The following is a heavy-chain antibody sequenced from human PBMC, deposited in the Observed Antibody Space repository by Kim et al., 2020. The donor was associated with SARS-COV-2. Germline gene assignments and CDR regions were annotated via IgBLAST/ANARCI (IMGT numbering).Heavy chain of an antibody. CDR2: IYYSGRT. CDR3: ARHGAEKYDDAFDI. D-gene: IGHD3-16*01. V-gene: IGHV4-59*13. J-gene: IGHJ3*02. Sequence: SETLSLTCTVSGGSISSDYWSWIRQPPGKGLEWIGYIYYSGRTNYNPSLKSRVTISVDTSKSQFSLKLSSVIAADTAVYYCARHGAEKYDDAFDIWGQGTMVTVSS. CDR1: GGSISSDY.